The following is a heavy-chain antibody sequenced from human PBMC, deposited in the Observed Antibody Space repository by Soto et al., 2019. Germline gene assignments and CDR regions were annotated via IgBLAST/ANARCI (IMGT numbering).Heavy chain of an antibody. CDR3: ARGRFDGGELDL. V-gene: IGHV3-33*01. J-gene: IGHJ4*02. Sequence: VQLVESGGGVVQPGRSLRLSCAVSGFTFRTYGMYWVRPAPGKGLEWVAVIWYDVSNKYYADSVKGRFTISRDNSENTLYLQMNNLRTEDTAVYYRARGRFDGGELDLWGQGTLVTVSS. D-gene: IGHD1-26*01. CDR2: IWYDVSNK. CDR1: GFTFRTYG.